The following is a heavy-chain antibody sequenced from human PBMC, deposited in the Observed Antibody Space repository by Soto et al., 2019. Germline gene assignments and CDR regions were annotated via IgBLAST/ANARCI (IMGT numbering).Heavy chain of an antibody. CDR1: GYTFTSYD. D-gene: IGHD2-15*01. V-gene: IGHV1-46*01. CDR2: INPSGGST. Sequence: ASVKVSCKASGYTFTSYDMHWVRQAPGQGLEWMGIINPSGGSTSYAQKFQGRVTMTRDTSTSTVYMELSSLRSEDTAVYYCARDPPGYCSGGSCYSWYFDLWGRGTLVTVSS. CDR3: ARDPPGYCSGGSCYSWYFDL. J-gene: IGHJ2*01.